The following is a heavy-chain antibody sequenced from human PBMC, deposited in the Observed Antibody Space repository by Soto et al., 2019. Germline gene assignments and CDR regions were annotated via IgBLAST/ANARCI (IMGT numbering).Heavy chain of an antibody. Sequence: QVQLVESGGGLVQPGVSLRLTCVSSVFTFGSHGMHWVRHAPRKELEWVAVISYDETNEHYVDSVKGRFTISRDNSKSILYLQMNRLRPEDTAVYKCAKDLRTTISDYGMDVFGQGTTVTVSS. CDR1: VFTFGSHG. CDR3: AKDLRTTISDYGMDV. J-gene: IGHJ6*02. V-gene: IGHV3-30*18. CDR2: ISYDETNE.